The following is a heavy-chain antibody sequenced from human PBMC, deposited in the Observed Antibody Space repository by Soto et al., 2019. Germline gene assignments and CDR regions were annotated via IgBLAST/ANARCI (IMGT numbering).Heavy chain of an antibody. CDR3: ARMVGSGSYYFDY. V-gene: IGHV1-69*02. D-gene: IGHD1-26*01. Sequence: QVQLVQSGAEVKKPGSSVKVSCKASGGTFSSYTISWVRQAPGQGLEWMGRIIPILGIANYAQKFQGRVTITADKSTSTAYMELSSLRSEDTVVYYCARMVGSGSYYFDYWGQGTLVTVSS. J-gene: IGHJ4*02. CDR1: GGTFSSYT. CDR2: IIPILGIA.